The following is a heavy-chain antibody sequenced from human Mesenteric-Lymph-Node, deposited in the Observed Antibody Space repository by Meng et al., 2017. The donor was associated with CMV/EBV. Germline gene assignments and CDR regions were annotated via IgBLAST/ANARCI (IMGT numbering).Heavy chain of an antibody. V-gene: IGHV4-61*05. Sequence: GSLRLSCTVSGGSISSSSYYWGWIRQPPGKGLEWIGYIYYSGSTNYNPSLKSRVTIPVDTSKNQFSLKLNSVTAADTAVYYCARKVHAFDIWGQGTMVTVSS. J-gene: IGHJ3*02. CDR1: GGSISSSSYY. CDR2: IYYSGST. CDR3: ARKVHAFDI.